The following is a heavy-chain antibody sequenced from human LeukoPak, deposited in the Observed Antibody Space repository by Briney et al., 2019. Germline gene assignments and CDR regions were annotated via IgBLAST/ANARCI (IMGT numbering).Heavy chain of an antibody. D-gene: IGHD6-19*01. Sequence: PSETLSLTCTVSGDSLSNYYWSWIRQPPGKGLEWIGYLYYSGSTSYNPSLKSRVTISVGTSQNQFSLNLSSVTAADTAVYYCAGHAYSSGWHTFDYWGQGTLVTVSS. J-gene: IGHJ4*02. CDR1: GDSLSNYY. V-gene: IGHV4-59*08. CDR3: AGHAYSSGWHTFDY. CDR2: LYYSGST.